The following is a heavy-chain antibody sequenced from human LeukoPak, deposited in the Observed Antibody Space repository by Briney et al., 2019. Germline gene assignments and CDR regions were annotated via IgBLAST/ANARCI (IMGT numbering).Heavy chain of an antibody. V-gene: IGHV1-69*02. CDR2: IIPILGIA. CDR1: GGTFSSYT. Sequence: SVKVSCKASGGTFSSYTISWVRQAPGQGLEWMGRIIPILGIANYAQKFQGRVTITADKSTSTAYMELSSLRSEDTAVYYCARGSITIFGVVIPAVDIWGQGTMVTVSS. D-gene: IGHD3-3*01. CDR3: ARGSITIFGVVIPAVDI. J-gene: IGHJ3*02.